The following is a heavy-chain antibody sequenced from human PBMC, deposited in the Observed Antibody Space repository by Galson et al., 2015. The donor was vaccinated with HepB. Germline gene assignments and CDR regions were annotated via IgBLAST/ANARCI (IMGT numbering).Heavy chain of an antibody. CDR1: GFTFSDYY. J-gene: IGHJ4*02. CDR2: ISRSTTYT. Sequence: SLRLSCAASGFTFSDYYMSWIRQAPGKGLEWLPYISRSTTYTNYADSVKGRFTLSRDNAKNSLFLQINSLRAEDTAVYYCARVADADYGDHSHFDYWGQGTLVTVSS. V-gene: IGHV3-11*06. D-gene: IGHD4-17*01. CDR3: ARVADADYGDHSHFDY.